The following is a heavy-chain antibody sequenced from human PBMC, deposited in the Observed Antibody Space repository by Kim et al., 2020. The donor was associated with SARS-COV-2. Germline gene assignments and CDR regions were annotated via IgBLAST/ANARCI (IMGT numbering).Heavy chain of an antibody. CDR1: GYPFSGFY. Sequence: ASVKFSCKTSGYPFSGFYIHWVRQAPGQGLEWMGWISPNNGATKYAEASQGRVTMTRDTSINTAYLELSRLKSDDTAIYFCARGSDYHGLDVWGQGTTVTVSS. CDR3: ARGSDYHGLDV. J-gene: IGHJ6*02. V-gene: IGHV1-2*02. CDR2: ISPNNGAT.